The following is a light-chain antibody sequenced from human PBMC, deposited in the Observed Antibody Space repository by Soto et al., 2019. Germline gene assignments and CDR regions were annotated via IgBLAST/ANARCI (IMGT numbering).Light chain of an antibody. CDR3: QKYNSAPPNT. Sequence: DIQMTQSPSSLSAPVGDRVTITCRASQGISNYLAWYQQKPGKVPKLLIYAASTLQSGVPSRFSGSGSGTDFTLTISSRQPEDVATYYCQKYNSAPPNTFGGGTKVEIK. CDR1: QGISNY. V-gene: IGKV1-27*01. J-gene: IGKJ4*01. CDR2: AAS.